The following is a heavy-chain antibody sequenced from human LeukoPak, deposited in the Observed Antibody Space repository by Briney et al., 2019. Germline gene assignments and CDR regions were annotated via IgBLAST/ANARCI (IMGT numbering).Heavy chain of an antibody. Sequence: SETLSLTCTVSGGSISSYYWSWIRQPAGKGLEWIGRIYTSGSTNYNPSLKSRVTMSLDTSKNQFSLKLSSVTAADTAVYYCARGPDYYGSGGADGFDYWGQGTLVTVPS. CDR1: GGSISSYY. CDR3: ARGPDYYGSGGADGFDY. D-gene: IGHD3-10*01. J-gene: IGHJ4*02. CDR2: IYTSGST. V-gene: IGHV4-4*07.